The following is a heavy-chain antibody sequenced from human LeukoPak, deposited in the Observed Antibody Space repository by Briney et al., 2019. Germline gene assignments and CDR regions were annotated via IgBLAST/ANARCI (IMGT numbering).Heavy chain of an antibody. CDR3: ARRHCSSTSCYMDV. V-gene: IGHV4-30-4*08. CDR2: IYYSGST. CDR1: GGSIGSGDYY. J-gene: IGHJ6*04. Sequence: SQTLSLTCTVSGGSIGSGDYYWSWIRQPPGKGLEWIGYIYYSGSTYYNPSLKSRVTISVDTSKNQFSLKLSSVTAADTAVYYCARRHCSSTSCYMDVWGKGTTVTVSS. D-gene: IGHD2-2*01.